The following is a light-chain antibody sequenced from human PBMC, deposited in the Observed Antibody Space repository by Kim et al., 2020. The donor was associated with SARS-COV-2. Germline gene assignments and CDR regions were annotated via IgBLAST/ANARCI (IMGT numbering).Light chain of an antibody. V-gene: IGKV4-1*01. CDR1: QSVFYSSNNKNY. CDR2: WAS. CDR3: QQYLSIPRT. J-gene: IGKJ1*01. Sequence: DIVMTQSPDSLAVSLGERATINCKSSQSVFYSSNNKNYLAWYQQKSGQPPKLLIYWASTRDSGVPDRFSGSGSVTDFTLTISSLQAEDVAVYYCQQYLSIPRTFGQGTKLKI.